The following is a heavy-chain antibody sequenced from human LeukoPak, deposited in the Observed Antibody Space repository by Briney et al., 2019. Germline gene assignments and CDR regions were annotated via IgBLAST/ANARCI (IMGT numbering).Heavy chain of an antibody. CDR2: INPNSGGT. CDR1: GYTFTGYY. D-gene: IGHD6-6*01. CDR3: AREQYSSSSEVDAFDV. V-gene: IGHV1-2*02. Sequence: ASVKVSCKASGYTFTGYYMHWVRQAPGQGLEWMGWINPNSGGTNYAQKFQGRVTMTRDTSISTAYMELSRLRSDDAAVYYCAREQYSSSSEVDAFDVWGQGTMVTVSS. J-gene: IGHJ3*01.